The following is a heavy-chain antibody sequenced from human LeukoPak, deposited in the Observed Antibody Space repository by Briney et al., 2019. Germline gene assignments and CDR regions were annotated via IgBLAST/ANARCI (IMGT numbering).Heavy chain of an antibody. CDR2: ISAYSTYNGNT. CDR1: GYTFTSYD. V-gene: IGHV1-18*01. J-gene: IGHJ4*02. CDR3: TRDLGQWLLQGIFFDY. D-gene: IGHD5-12*01. Sequence: PRASVKVSCKASGYTFTSYDINWVRQATGQGPEWMGWISAYSTYNGNTNYAQKFQGRVTMTTDTSTSTAYMELRSLRSDDTAVYYCTRDLGQWLLQGIFFDYWGQGTLVTVSS.